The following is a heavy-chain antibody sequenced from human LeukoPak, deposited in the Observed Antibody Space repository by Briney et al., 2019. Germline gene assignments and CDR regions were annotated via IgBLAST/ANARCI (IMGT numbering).Heavy chain of an antibody. J-gene: IGHJ1*01. D-gene: IGHD3-3*01. CDR2: IIPIFGTA. Sequence: GSSVKVSCKASGGTFSSYAISWVRQAPGQGLEWMGRIIPIFGTANYAQKFQGRVTITTDESTSTAYMELSSLRSEDTAVYYCARDRRYYDFSGRAEYFQRWGQGTLVTVSS. CDR1: GGTFSSYA. V-gene: IGHV1-69*05. CDR3: ARDRRYYDFSGRAEYFQR.